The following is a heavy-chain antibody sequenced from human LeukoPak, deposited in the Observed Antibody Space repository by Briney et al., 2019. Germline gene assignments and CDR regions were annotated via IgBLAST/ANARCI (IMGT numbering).Heavy chain of an antibody. J-gene: IGHJ4*02. D-gene: IGHD3-22*01. CDR1: GFTFSDYH. V-gene: IGHV3-15*01. CDR2: IKTKGDGGII. Sequence: PGGSLRLSCVVSGFTFSDYHMNWVRQVPGKGLEWVGRIKTKGDGGIIDYGAPVKGRFTVSRDDSKNTLYLQINSLKSEDTAVYYCVTGLYWGQGTLVTVSS. CDR3: VTGLY.